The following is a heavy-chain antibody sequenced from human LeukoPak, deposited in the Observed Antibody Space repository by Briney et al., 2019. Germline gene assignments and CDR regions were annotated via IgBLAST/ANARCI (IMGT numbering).Heavy chain of an antibody. Sequence: SQTLSLTCAISGDNVSSNSDAWNWIRQSPSRGLEWLGRTYYRSKWYNDYAVSVKSRITINPDTSKNQFSLQLNSVTPEDTAVYYCARDTPVLTVNWFDPWGQGTLVTVSS. J-gene: IGHJ5*02. CDR3: ARDTPVLTVNWFDP. V-gene: IGHV6-1*01. CDR2: TYYRSKWYN. D-gene: IGHD2-8*01. CDR1: GDNVSSNSDA.